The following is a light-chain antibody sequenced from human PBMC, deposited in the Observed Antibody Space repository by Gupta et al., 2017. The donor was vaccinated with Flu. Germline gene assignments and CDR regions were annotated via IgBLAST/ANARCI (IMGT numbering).Light chain of an antibody. CDR3: QSADSTAWV. CDR2: KDT. Sequence: SYELPQPPSMSVSPGQTARITCSGDAVPNQYTYWYQQKRGQAPVLLIYKDTERPAGIPERFSASSSGTTVTLTINGVQAEDEGDYYCQSADSTAWVFGGGTKLTVL. CDR1: AVPNQY. J-gene: IGLJ3*02. V-gene: IGLV3-25*03.